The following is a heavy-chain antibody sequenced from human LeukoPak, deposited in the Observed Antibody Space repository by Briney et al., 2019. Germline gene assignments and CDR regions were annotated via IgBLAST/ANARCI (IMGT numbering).Heavy chain of an antibody. CDR2: IYYSGST. J-gene: IGHJ3*02. D-gene: IGHD2-2*01. Sequence: SQTLSLTCTVSGGSISSGDYYWRWIRQPPGTGREWIGYIYYSGSTYYNPSLKSRVTISVDTSKNQFSLKLSSVTAADTAVYYCASSTPSRAFDIWGQGTMVTVSS. CDR3: ASSTPSRAFDI. V-gene: IGHV4-30-4*08. CDR1: GGSISSGDYY.